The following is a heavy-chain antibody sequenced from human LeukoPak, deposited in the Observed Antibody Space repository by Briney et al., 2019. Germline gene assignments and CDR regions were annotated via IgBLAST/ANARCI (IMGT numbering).Heavy chain of an antibody. Sequence: SETLSLTCAVYGGSFSGYYWSWIRQPPGKGLERIGEINHSGSTNYNPSLKSRVTISVDTSKNQFSLKLSSVTAADTAVYYCARETPSGSYLDYFDYWGQGTLVTVSS. J-gene: IGHJ4*02. CDR1: GGSFSGYY. CDR3: ARETPSGSYLDYFDY. D-gene: IGHD1-26*01. CDR2: INHSGST. V-gene: IGHV4-34*01.